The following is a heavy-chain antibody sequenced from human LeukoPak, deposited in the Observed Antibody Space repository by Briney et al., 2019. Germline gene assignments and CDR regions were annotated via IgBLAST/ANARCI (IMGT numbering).Heavy chain of an antibody. CDR1: GGSISSYY. V-gene: IGHV4-59*01. CDR2: IYYSGST. CDR3: ARGYDSSGYSYDY. D-gene: IGHD3-22*01. Sequence: SETLSLTCTVSGGSISSYYWSWIRQPPAKGLEWIGYIYYSGSTNYNPSLKSRVTISVDTSKNQFSLKLSSVTAADTAVYYCARGYDSSGYSYDYWGQGTLVAVSS. J-gene: IGHJ4*02.